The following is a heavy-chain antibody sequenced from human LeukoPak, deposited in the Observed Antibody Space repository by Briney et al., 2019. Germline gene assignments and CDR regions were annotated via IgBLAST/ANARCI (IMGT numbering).Heavy chain of an antibody. V-gene: IGHV4-34*01. J-gene: IGHJ5*02. CDR2: INHSGST. Sequence: LETLSLTCAVYGGSFSGYYWSWIRQPPGKGLEWIGEINHSGSTNYNPSLKSRVTISVDTSKNQFSLKLSSVTAADTAVYYCARETNWFDPCGQGTLVTVSS. CDR3: ARETNWFDP. CDR1: GGSFSGYY.